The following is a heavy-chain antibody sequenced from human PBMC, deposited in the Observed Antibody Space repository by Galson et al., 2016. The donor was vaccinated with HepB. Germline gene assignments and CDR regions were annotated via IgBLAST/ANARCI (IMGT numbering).Heavy chain of an antibody. CDR3: ARDPYDFWSAYYPTNNWFDP. CDR2: ISHDASNE. J-gene: IGHJ5*02. Sequence: SLRLSCAASDFIFSSYAMHWVRQAPGKGLEWVAVISHDASNEDYADSVKGRFTISRDNSKNTVYLQMNDLRAEDTALYYCARDPYDFWSAYYPTNNWFDPWGQGILVTVSS. V-gene: IGHV3-30*04. D-gene: IGHD3-3*01. CDR1: DFIFSSYA.